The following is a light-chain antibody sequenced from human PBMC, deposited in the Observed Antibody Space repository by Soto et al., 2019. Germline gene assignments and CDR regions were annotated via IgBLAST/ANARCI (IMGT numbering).Light chain of an antibody. CDR3: GTWDTRLSVGV. Sequence: QSVLTQPPSVSAAPGQKVTISCSGSSSNIGNNYVSWYQQLPGTAPKLLIYDNDKRPSGVPDRFSGSKSGTSATLCITGLHAGDEADYYCGTWDTRLSVGVFGTGTKLTVL. CDR2: DND. J-gene: IGLJ1*01. V-gene: IGLV1-51*01. CDR1: SSNIGNNY.